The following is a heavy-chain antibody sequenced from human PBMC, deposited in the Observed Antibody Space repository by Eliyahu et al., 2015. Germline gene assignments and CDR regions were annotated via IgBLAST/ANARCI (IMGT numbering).Heavy chain of an antibody. D-gene: IGHD6-13*01. J-gene: IGHJ5*02. CDR3: ARVASPRAAGTTNWFDP. Sequence: QVQLVQSGAEVKKPGSSVKVSCKASGGTFSSYAISWVRQAPGQGLEWMGGIIPIFGTANYAQKFQGRVTITTDESTSTAYMELSSLRSEDTAVYYCARVASPRAAGTTNWFDPWGQGALVTVSS. V-gene: IGHV1-69*05. CDR2: IIPIFGTA. CDR1: GGTFSSYA.